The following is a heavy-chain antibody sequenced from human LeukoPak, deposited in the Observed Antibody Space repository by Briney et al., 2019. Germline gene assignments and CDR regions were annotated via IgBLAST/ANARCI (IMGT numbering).Heavy chain of an antibody. Sequence: GGSLRLSCAASGLTFSNYAMSWVRQAPGKGLEGVSAMSGSGDSTYYADSVKGRFTISRDNSKNTLYLQMNSPRAEDTAVYYCAKDRGSPIVVARAPGYWGQGTLVTVSS. CDR3: AKDRGSPIVVARAPGY. CDR1: GLTFSNYA. J-gene: IGHJ4*02. V-gene: IGHV3-23*01. CDR2: MSGSGDST. D-gene: IGHD3-22*01.